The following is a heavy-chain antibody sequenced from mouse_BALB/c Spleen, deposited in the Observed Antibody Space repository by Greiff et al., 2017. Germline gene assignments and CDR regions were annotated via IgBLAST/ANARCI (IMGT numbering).Heavy chain of an antibody. Sequence: VQLQQSGPELVKPGASVKISCKASGYSFTSYYIHWVKQRPGQGLEWIGCIFPGSGNTKYNAKFKGKATLTADTSSSTAYMQLSSLTSEDSAVYFCARKGNYGNPFAYWGQGTLVTVSA. CDR1: GYSFTSYY. J-gene: IGHJ3*01. V-gene: IGHV1-66*01. D-gene: IGHD2-1*01. CDR3: ARKGNYGNPFAY. CDR2: IFPGSGNT.